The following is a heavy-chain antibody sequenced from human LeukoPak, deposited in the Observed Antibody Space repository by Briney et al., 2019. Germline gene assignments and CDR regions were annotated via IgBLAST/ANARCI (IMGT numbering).Heavy chain of an antibody. J-gene: IGHJ6*02. V-gene: IGHV3-11*01. CDR3: ARNNWNFFNYYYGMDV. CDR1: GFTFSSYA. CDR2: ISSSGSTI. Sequence: PGGSLRLSCAASGFTFSSYAMSWIRQAPGKGLEWVSYISSSGSTIYYADSVKGRFTISRDNAKNSLYLQMNSLRAEDTAVYYCARNNWNFFNYYYGMDVWGQGTTVTVSS. D-gene: IGHD1-7*01.